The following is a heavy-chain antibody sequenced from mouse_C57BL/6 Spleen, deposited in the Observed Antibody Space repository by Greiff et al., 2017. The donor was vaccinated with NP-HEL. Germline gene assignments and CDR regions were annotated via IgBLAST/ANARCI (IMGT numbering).Heavy chain of an antibody. Sequence: EVKLQESGPVLVKPGASVKMSCKASGYTFTDYYMNWVKQSHGKSLEWIGVINPYNGGTCYNQKFQGKATLTVDKSSSTAYMELNSLTSEDSAVYYCARLRVFAYWGQGTLVTVSA. CDR1: GYTFTDYY. J-gene: IGHJ3*01. V-gene: IGHV1-19*01. CDR3: ARLRVFAY. CDR2: INPYNGGT.